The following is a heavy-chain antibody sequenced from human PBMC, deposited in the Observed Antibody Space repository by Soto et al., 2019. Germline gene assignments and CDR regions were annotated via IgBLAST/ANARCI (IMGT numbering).Heavy chain of an antibody. CDR3: ARDKSIAARRDDAFDI. V-gene: IGHV3-21*01. CDR1: GFTFSSYS. J-gene: IGHJ3*02. Sequence: GGSLRLSCAASGFTFSSYSMNWVRQAPGKGLEWVSSISSSSSYIYYADSVKGRFTISRDNAKNSLYLQMNSLRAEDTAVYYCARDKSIAARRDDAFDIWGQGTMVTVSS. CDR2: ISSSSSYI. D-gene: IGHD6-6*01.